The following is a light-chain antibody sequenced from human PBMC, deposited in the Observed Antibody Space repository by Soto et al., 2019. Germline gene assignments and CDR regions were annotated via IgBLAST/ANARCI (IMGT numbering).Light chain of an antibody. J-gene: IGLJ1*01. CDR1: SSDIGGYDY. CDR2: DVS. Sequence: QSALTQPASVSGSPGQSITISCTGSSSDIGGYDYVSWYQQYPGKAPKLMIYDVSNRPSGVSNRFPGSKSGNTASLTISGLQADDEADYYCSSFTSSTTRVFGTGTKLTVL. CDR3: SSFTSSTTRV. V-gene: IGLV2-14*03.